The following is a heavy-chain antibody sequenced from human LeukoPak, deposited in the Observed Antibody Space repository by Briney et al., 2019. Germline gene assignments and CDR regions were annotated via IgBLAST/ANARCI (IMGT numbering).Heavy chain of an antibody. Sequence: PSETLSLTCAVYGGSFNGYYWTWIRQPPGKGLEWIGEINHSGSTNYNPSLKSRVTISVDTSKNQFSLKLTSVTAADTAVYYCARSFHWIGYWGQGTLVTVSS. CDR1: GGSFNGYY. CDR2: INHSGST. J-gene: IGHJ4*02. CDR3: ARSFHWIGY. D-gene: IGHD3-3*01. V-gene: IGHV4-34*01.